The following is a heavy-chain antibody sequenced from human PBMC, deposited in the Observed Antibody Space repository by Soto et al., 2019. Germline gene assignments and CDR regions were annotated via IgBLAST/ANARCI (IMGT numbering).Heavy chain of an antibody. Sequence: QVPLVESGGGVVQPGRSLRLSCAASGFTFSSYAMHWVRQAPGKGLEWVAVISYDGSNKYYADSVKGRFTISRDNSKNTLYLQMNSLRAEDTAVYYCARIPATASDYWGQGTLVTVSS. CDR2: ISYDGSNK. CDR3: ARIPATASDY. CDR1: GFTFSSYA. J-gene: IGHJ4*02. D-gene: IGHD2-2*01. V-gene: IGHV3-30-3*01.